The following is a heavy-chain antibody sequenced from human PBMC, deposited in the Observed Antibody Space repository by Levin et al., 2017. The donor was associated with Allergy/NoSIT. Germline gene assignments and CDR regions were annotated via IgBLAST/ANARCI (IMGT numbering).Heavy chain of an antibody. CDR1: GFTFSSYG. D-gene: IGHD3-22*01. CDR3: ARVEYYYDSSGYSDYYYGMDV. V-gene: IGHV3-33*01. CDR2: IWYDGSNK. J-gene: IGHJ6*02. Sequence: GESLKISCAASGFTFSSYGMHWVRQAPGKGLEWVAVIWYDGSNKYYADSVKGRFTISRDNSKNTLYLQMNSLRAEDTAVYYCARVEYYYDSSGYSDYYYGMDVWGQGTTVTVSS.